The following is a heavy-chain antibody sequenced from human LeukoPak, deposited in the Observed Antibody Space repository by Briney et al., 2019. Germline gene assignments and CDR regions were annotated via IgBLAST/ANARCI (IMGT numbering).Heavy chain of an antibody. CDR2: INPNSGGT. J-gene: IGHJ5*02. Sequence: ASVKVSCKASGYTFTGYYMHWVRQAPGQGLEWMGWINPNSGGTNYAQKFQGRVTMTRDTSISTAYMELSRLRPDDMAVYYCARAGSDILTGWIGNWFDPWGQGTLVTVSS. CDR1: GYTFTGYY. D-gene: IGHD3-9*01. CDR3: ARAGSDILTGWIGNWFDP. V-gene: IGHV1-2*02.